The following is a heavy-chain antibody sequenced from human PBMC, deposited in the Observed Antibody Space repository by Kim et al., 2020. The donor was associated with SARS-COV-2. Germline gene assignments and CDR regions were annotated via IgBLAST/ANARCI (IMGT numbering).Heavy chain of an antibody. CDR3: VRDYATGYSYGYTDY. V-gene: IGHV3-74*01. D-gene: IGHD5-18*01. Sequence: DSVKGQCTISRDNAKNTLYLQRNSLRAEDTAVYYCVRDYATGYSYGYTDYWGQGTLVTVSS. J-gene: IGHJ4*02.